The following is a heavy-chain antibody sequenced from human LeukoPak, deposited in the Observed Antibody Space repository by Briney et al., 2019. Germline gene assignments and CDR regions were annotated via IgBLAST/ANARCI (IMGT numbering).Heavy chain of an antibody. J-gene: IGHJ3*02. CDR1: GFTFISYA. CDR2: ISYDGSNK. CDR3: AREVNSYDYGDYVISDDAFDI. Sequence: GGSLRLSCGASGFTFISYAMHGGRQAPGKGREGVTVISYDGSNKYYADSVKGRFTISRDNSKNTLYLQMNSLRAEDTAVYYCAREVNSYDYGDYVISDDAFDIWGQGTMVTVSS. D-gene: IGHD4-17*01. V-gene: IGHV3-30-3*01.